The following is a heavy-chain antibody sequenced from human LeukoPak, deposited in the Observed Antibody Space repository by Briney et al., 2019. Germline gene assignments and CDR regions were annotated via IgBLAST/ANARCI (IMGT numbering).Heavy chain of an antibody. CDR3: ARRAYSAAYWKHFDY. CDR2: IYYHENT. V-gene: IGHV4-39*01. J-gene: IGHJ4*02. CDR1: GGSISSSSDY. Sequence: SETLSLTYTVSGGSISSSSDYWGWIRQAPGKGLEWIGSIYYHENTYYNSSLKSRVTISVDTSKNQFSLKLNSVTAADTAVYFCARRAYSAAYWKHFDYWGQGTLVTVSS. D-gene: IGHD1-1*01.